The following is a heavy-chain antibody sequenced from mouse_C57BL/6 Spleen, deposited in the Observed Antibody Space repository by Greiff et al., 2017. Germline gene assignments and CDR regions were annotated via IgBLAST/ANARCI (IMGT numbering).Heavy chain of an antibody. CDR2: ISSGSSTI. J-gene: IGHJ2*01. D-gene: IGHD1-1*01. CDR1: GFTFSDYG. Sequence: EVKVVESGGGLVKPGGSLKLSCAASGFTFSDYGMHWVRQAPEKGLEWVAYISSGSSTIYYADTVKGRFTISRDNAKNTLFLQMTSLRSEDTAMYYCAIITTVADYWGQGTTLTVSS. V-gene: IGHV5-17*01. CDR3: AIITTVADY.